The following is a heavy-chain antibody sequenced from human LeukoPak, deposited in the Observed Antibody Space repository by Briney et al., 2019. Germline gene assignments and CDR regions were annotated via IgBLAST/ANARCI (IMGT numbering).Heavy chain of an antibody. D-gene: IGHD5-18*01. J-gene: IGHJ4*02. CDR1: GFTVSTYD. CDR3: AGYGFYPY. Sequence: PGGSLRLSCDASGFTVSTYDMHWVRQAPGEGPEWIAYFGISGTIYYADSVRGRFTISRDSAKNSLHLEMNSLRVDDTAIYYCAGYGFYPYWGQGTPVTVSS. V-gene: IGHV3-48*01. CDR2: FGISGTI.